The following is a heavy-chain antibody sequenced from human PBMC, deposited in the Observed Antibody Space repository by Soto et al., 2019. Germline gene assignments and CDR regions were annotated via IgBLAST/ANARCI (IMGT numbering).Heavy chain of an antibody. CDR2: ISYDGSNK. V-gene: IGHV3-30-3*01. J-gene: IGHJ4*02. CDR3: ARGRFDY. Sequence: QVQLVESGGGVVQPGRSLRLSCAASGFTFSSYAMHWVRQAPGKGLEWVAVISYDGSNKYYADSVKGRFTISRDNSKNMLYLQMNSLRAEDTAVYYCARGRFDYWGQGTLVTVSS. CDR1: GFTFSSYA.